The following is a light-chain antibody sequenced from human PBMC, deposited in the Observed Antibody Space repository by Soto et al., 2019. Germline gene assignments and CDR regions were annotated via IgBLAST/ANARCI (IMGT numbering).Light chain of an antibody. CDR2: GAS. CDR1: QSVSSSY. Sequence: EIVLTQSPGTLSLSPGERATLSCRASQSVSSSYLAWYQQKPGQAPRLLIYGASSRATGIPDRFSGSGSGTDFTLTISRLEPEDFAVYYCQQYGSCPRCVTFGGGTEVEIK. J-gene: IGKJ4*01. CDR3: QQYGSCPRCVT. V-gene: IGKV3-20*01.